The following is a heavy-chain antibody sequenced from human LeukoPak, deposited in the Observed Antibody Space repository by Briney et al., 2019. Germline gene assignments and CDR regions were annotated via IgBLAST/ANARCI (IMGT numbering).Heavy chain of an antibody. D-gene: IGHD2-15*01. CDR1: GFTFSSSA. J-gene: IGHJ4*02. CDR3: AKQLGYCSDGSCYFPY. V-gene: IGHV3-23*01. Sequence: GGSLRLSCAASGFTFSSSAMSWVHQAPGKGLEWVSAVSNNGGYTYYADSVQGRFTISRDNSKSTLCLQMNSLRAEDTAVYYCAKQLGYCSDGSCYFPYWGQGTLVTVSS. CDR2: VSNNGGYT.